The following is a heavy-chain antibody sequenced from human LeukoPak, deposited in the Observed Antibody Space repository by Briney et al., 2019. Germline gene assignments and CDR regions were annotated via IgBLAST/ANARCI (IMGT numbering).Heavy chain of an antibody. CDR1: GFTFSSYA. D-gene: IGHD4-23*01. CDR2: ISGSGGST. J-gene: IGHJ4*02. Sequence: GGSLRFSCAASGFTFSSYAMSWVRQAPGKGLEWVSAISGSGGSTYYADSVKGRFTISRDNSKNTLYLQMNSLRAEDTAVYYCARDRGYGGNSNAFDYWGQGTLVTVSS. V-gene: IGHV3-23*01. CDR3: ARDRGYGGNSNAFDY.